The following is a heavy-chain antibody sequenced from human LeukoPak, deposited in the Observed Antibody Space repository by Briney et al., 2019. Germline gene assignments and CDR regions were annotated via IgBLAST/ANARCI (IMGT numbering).Heavy chain of an antibody. CDR3: AKALQGRVWGSYSHASDI. J-gene: IGHJ3*02. D-gene: IGHD3-16*01. CDR1: GFTFSPHA. Sequence: GGSLRLSCAASGFTFSPHAMSWVRQAPGKGLEWVSVISGRDGTTYYADSVKGRFTISRDNSRNMLYLQTNSLRAEDTAVYYCAKALQGRVWGSYSHASDIWGQGTMVTVSP. CDR2: ISGRDGTT. V-gene: IGHV3-23*01.